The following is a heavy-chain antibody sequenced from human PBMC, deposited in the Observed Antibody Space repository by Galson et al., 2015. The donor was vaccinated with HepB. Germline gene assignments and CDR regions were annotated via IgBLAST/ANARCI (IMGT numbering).Heavy chain of an antibody. CDR2: INTNTGSP. CDR3: ARAGYCSSTSCYTRWFDP. V-gene: IGHV7-4-1*01. CDR1: GYTFTSYA. J-gene: IGHJ5*02. Sequence: SVKVSCKASGYTFTSYAMNWVRQAPGQGLEWMGWINTNTGSPTYAQGLTGRFVFSLDTSVSTAYLQICSLKAEDTAVYYCARAGYCSSTSCYTRWFDPWGQGTLVTVSS. D-gene: IGHD2-2*02.